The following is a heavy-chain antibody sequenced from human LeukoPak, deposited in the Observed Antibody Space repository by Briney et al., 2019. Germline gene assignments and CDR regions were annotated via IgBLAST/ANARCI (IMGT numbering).Heavy chain of an antibody. CDR2: INPNSGGT. D-gene: IGHD2-15*01. CDR3: ARDPPSVVAASGDGDY. CDR1: GYTFTGYY. V-gene: IGHV1-2*02. Sequence: GASVKVSCKAYGYTFTGYYMHWERQAPGQGLEWMGWINPNSGGTNYAQKFQGRVTMTRDTSISTAYMELSRLRSDDTAVYYCARDPPSVVAASGDGDYWGQGTLVTVSS. J-gene: IGHJ4*02.